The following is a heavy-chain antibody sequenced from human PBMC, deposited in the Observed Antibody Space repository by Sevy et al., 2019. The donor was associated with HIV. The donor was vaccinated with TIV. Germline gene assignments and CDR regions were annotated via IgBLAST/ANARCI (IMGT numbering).Heavy chain of an antibody. CDR1: GFTFTYAW. CDR2: IKSRADGGTT. CDR3: STDPIIVLLVTDGKDV. V-gene: IGHV3-15*01. D-gene: IGHD2-8*01. J-gene: IGHJ6*02. Sequence: LGGSLRLSCAASGFTFTYAWMTWVRQAPGKGLEWVGRIKSRADGGTTDYAAPMQGRFTISRDDSKNTLYLQMNSLRTEDTAVYYCSTDPIIVLLVTDGKDVWGQGTTVTVSS.